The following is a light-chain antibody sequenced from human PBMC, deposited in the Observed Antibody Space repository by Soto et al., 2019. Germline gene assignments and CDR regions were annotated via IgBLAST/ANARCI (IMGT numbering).Light chain of an antibody. CDR3: QQYYSYPSIT. CDR2: AAS. V-gene: IGKV1-8*01. CDR1: QGISSY. Sequence: AILMTQSPSSLSASTGDRVTITCRASQGISSYLAWYQQKPGKAPKLLIYAASTLQSGVPSRFSGSGSGTDFTLTISCLQSEDFATYYCQQYYSYPSITFGQGTRLEIK. J-gene: IGKJ5*01.